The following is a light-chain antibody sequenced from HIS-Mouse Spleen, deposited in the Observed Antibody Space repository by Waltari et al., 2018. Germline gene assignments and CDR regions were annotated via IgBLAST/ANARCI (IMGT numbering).Light chain of an antibody. CDR1: QSLLHSNGYNY. J-gene: IGKJ1*01. CDR2: LGS. Sequence: DIVMTQSPLSLPVTPGEPASIPCRSSQSLLHSNGYNYLDWYLQKPGQSPQLLIYLGSNRASEGPDRFSGSGAGTDFTLKNSRVEAGDVEVYYCMQALQTPWTFGQGTKVEIK. V-gene: IGKV2-28*01. CDR3: MQALQTPWT.